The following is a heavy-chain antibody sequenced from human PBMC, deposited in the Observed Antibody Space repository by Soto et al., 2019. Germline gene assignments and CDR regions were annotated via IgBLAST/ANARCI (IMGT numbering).Heavy chain of an antibody. V-gene: IGHV1-24*01. D-gene: IGHD3-16*01. J-gene: IGHJ4*02. CDR3: ATLAGGDY. CDR1: GYTLTELS. Sequence: QVQLVQSGAEVKKPGASVKVSCKVSGYTLTELSMHWVRQAPGKGLEWMGGFDPEDGETIYAQKFQGRVTMTADTSTDAAYMELCSLRSEDPAVYYCATLAGGDYWGQVTLVTVSS. CDR2: FDPEDGET.